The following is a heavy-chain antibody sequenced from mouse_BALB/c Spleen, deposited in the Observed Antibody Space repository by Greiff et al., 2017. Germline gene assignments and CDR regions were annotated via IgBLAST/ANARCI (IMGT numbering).Heavy chain of an antibody. D-gene: IGHD2-4*01. V-gene: IGHV5-6-4*01. CDR2: ISSGGSYT. CDR3: TSYDYDGSWFAY. CDR1: GFTFSSYT. Sequence: EVQLVESGGGLVKPGGSLKLSCAASGFTFSSYTMSWVRQTPEKRLEWVATISSGGSYTSYPDSVKGRFTISRDNAKNTLYLQMSSLKSEDTAMYYCTSYDYDGSWFAYWGQGTLVTVSA. J-gene: IGHJ3*01.